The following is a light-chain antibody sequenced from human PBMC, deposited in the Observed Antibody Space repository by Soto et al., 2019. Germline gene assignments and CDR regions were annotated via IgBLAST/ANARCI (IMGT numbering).Light chain of an antibody. CDR1: SSDVGGYNY. CDR3: SSYTSGFYV. Sequence: QSALTQPASVSGSPGQSITISCTGTSSDVGGYNYVSWYQQQPGKAPKLMIYDVSDRPSGVSNRFSGSKSGNTASLTISGLQAEDEADYYCSSYTSGFYVFGTGTKLTVL. CDR2: DVS. V-gene: IGLV2-14*01. J-gene: IGLJ1*01.